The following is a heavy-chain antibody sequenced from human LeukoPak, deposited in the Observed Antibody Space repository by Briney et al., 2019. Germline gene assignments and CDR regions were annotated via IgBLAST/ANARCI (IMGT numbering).Heavy chain of an antibody. Sequence: GGSLRLSCAASGSTFSSYWMHRVRQAPGKGLVWVARVNTDGSSTSYADSVKGRFTISRDNAKKMLYMQMNSLGAEDTAVYYCASGGYSNAYWGQGTLVTVSS. CDR3: ASGGYSNAY. CDR1: GSTFSSYW. V-gene: IGHV3-74*01. CDR2: VNTDGSST. J-gene: IGHJ4*02. D-gene: IGHD4-11*01.